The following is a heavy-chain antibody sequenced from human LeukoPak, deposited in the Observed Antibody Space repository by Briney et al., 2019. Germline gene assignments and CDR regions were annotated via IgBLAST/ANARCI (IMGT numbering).Heavy chain of an antibody. CDR3: ARDRAIAAALLD. J-gene: IGHJ4*02. CDR1: GYTFTSYY. CDR2: INPSGGST. V-gene: IGHV1-46*01. D-gene: IGHD6-13*01. Sequence: ASVTVSCKASGYTFTSYYMHWVRQAPGQGLEWMGIINPSGGSTSYAQKFQGRVTMTRDTSTSTVYMGLSSLRSEDTAVYYCARDRAIAAALLDWGQGTLVTVSS.